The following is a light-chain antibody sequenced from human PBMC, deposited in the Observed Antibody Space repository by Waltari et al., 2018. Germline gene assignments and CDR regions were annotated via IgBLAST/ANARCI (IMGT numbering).Light chain of an antibody. Sequence: DIVMTQSPDSLAVSLGERATINCKSSQSVLSSSNNKNYLCWYQQKPGQPPKLLISWASTRESGVPDRFSGSGSGTDFTLTIISLQAEDVAVYYCQQCYTFPYTFGQGTKLEIK. CDR2: WAS. J-gene: IGKJ2*01. CDR3: QQCYTFPYT. CDR1: QSVLSSSNNKNY. V-gene: IGKV4-1*01.